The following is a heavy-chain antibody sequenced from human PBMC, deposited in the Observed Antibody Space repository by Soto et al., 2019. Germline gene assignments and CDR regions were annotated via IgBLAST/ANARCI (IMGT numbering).Heavy chain of an antibody. V-gene: IGHV4-4*07. CDR3: ARDGYSSGWYVGAFDI. J-gene: IGHJ3*02. CDR1: GGSISSYY. CDR2: IYTSGST. D-gene: IGHD6-19*01. Sequence: QVQLQESGPGLVKPSETLSLTCTVSGGSISSYYWSWIRQPAGKGLEWIGRIYTSGSTNYNPSLRSRVTMSVDTSKNQFSLKLSSVTAADTAVYYCARDGYSSGWYVGAFDIWGQGTMVTVSS.